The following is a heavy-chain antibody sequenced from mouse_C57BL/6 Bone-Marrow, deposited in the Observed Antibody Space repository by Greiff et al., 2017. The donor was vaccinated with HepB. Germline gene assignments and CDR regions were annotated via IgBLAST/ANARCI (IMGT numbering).Heavy chain of an antibody. J-gene: IGHJ3*01. CDR3: ARGVYYYGSSLAWFAY. D-gene: IGHD1-1*01. CDR2: IDPSDSYT. Sequence: VQLQQPGAELVRPGTSVKLSCKASGYTFTSYWMHWVKQRPGQGLEWIGVIDPSDSYTNYNQKFKGKATLTVDTSSSTAYMQLSSLTSEDSAVYYCARGVYYYGSSLAWFAYWGQGTLVTVSA. V-gene: IGHV1-59*01. CDR1: GYTFTSYW.